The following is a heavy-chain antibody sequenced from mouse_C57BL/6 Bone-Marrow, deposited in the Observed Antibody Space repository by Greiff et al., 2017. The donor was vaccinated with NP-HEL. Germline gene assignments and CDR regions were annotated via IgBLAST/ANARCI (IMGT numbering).Heavy chain of an antibody. D-gene: IGHD3-3*01. Sequence: EVKVEESGGGLVKPGGSLKLSCAASGFTFSSYAMSWVRQTPEKRLEWVATISDGGSYTYYPDNVKGRFTISRDNAKNNLYLQMSHLKSEDTAMYYCAREGAAAYWGQGTLVTVSA. J-gene: IGHJ3*01. CDR2: ISDGGSYT. CDR3: AREGAAAY. CDR1: GFTFSSYA. V-gene: IGHV5-4*01.